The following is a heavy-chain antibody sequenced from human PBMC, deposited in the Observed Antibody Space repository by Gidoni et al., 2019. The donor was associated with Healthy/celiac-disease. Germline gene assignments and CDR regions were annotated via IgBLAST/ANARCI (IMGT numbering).Heavy chain of an antibody. Sequence: STYYNPSLKSRVTISVDTSKNQFSLKLSSVTVADTAVYYCARHPWGYCSGGSCYSGFDYWGQGTLVTVSS. CDR2: ST. CDR3: ARHPWGYCSGGSCYSGFDY. J-gene: IGHJ4*02. D-gene: IGHD2-15*01. V-gene: IGHV4-39*01.